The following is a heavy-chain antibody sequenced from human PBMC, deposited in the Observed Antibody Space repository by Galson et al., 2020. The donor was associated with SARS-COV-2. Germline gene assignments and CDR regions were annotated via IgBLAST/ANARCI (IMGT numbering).Heavy chain of an antibody. CDR3: ARDLGCRGGGCYL. Sequence: QLGESLKISCAASGFTFSTYWMSWVRQAPGKGLEWVANIKEDGSEKNYVDSVKDRFTISRDNARNLLYLQMNSLSAQDTARYYCARDLGCRGGGCYLWGQGTLVSVSS. V-gene: IGHV3-7*04. D-gene: IGHD2-15*01. J-gene: IGHJ1*01. CDR2: IKEDGSEK. CDR1: GFTFSTYW.